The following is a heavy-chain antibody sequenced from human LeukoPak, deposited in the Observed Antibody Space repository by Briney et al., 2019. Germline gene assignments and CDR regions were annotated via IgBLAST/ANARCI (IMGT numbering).Heavy chain of an antibody. CDR3: ATSLVVVPTAMGWYFDY. V-gene: IGHV4-31*03. CDR2: IYYSGNT. D-gene: IGHD2-2*01. CDR1: SGSISSGGYY. Sequence: SETLSLTCTVSSGSISSGGYYWSWIRQHPGKGLEWIGYIYYSGNTYYNPSLKSRVTISVDTSKNQFSLKLSSVTAADTAVYYCATSLVVVPTAMGWYFDYWGQGTLVTVSS. J-gene: IGHJ4*02.